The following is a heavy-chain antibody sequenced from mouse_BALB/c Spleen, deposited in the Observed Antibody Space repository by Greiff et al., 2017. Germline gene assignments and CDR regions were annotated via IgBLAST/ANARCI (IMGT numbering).Heavy chain of an antibody. CDR2: ISNLAYSI. CDR1: GFTFSDYG. CDR3: ARADGCSYWYFDV. D-gene: IGHD2-3*01. J-gene: IGHJ1*01. Sequence: DVQLVESGGGLVQPGGSRKLSCAASGFTFSDYGMAWVRQAPGKGPEWVAFISNLAYSIYYADTVTGRFTISRENAKNTLYLEMSSLRSEDTAMYYCARADGCSYWYFDVWGAGTTVTVSS. V-gene: IGHV5-15*02.